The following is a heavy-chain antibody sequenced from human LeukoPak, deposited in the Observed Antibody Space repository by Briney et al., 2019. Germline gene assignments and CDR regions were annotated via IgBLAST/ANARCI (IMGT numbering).Heavy chain of an antibody. CDR2: IDISSSST. V-gene: IGHV3-48*04. CDR3: ARGPPLFDP. CDR1: GFTFSDYT. Sequence: PGGSLRLSCVASGFTFSDYTMNWVRQAPGKGLEWISYIDISSSSTYYADSVKGRFTISRDNAKNSLYLQMSSLRAEDTALYDCARGPPLFDPWGQGTLVTVSS. J-gene: IGHJ5*02.